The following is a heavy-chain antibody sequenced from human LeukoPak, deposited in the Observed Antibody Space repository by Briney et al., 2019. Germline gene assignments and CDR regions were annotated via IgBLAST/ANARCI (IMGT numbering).Heavy chain of an antibody. CDR2: INPNSGGT. J-gene: IGHJ6*02. CDR3: ASQVDIVVDPDLDAAENGMDV. CDR1: GYTFTGYY. Sequence: ASVKVSCKASGYTFTGYYMHWVRQAPGQGLEWMGWINPNSGGTNYAQKFQGRVTMTRDTSISTAYMELSRLRSDDTAVYYCASQVDIVVDPDLDAAENGMDVWGQGTTVTVSS. D-gene: IGHD2-2*01. V-gene: IGHV1-2*02.